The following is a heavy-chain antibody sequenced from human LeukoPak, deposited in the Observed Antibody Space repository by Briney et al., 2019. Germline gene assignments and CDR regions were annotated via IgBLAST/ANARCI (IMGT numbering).Heavy chain of an antibody. CDR1: GFTFSSYG. J-gene: IGHJ4*02. CDR3: AKDLHPRVTTVPDY. Sequence: PGGSLRLSCAASGFTFSSYGMNWVRQAPGKGLEWVAFIQYDGSNKYYADSVKGRFTISRDNSKSTLYLQMNSLRAEDTAVYYCAKDLHPRVTTVPDYWGQGTLVTVSS. D-gene: IGHD4-17*01. CDR2: IQYDGSNK. V-gene: IGHV3-30*02.